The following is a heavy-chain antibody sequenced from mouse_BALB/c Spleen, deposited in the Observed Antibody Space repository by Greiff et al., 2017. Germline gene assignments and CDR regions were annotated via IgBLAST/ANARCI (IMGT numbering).Heavy chain of an antibody. D-gene: IGHD1-1*01. CDR3: TRGGIATVVATGGFDY. CDR2: IYPGNSDT. Sequence: VQLKQSGTVLARPGASVKMSCKASGYSFTSYWMHWVKQRPGQGLEWIGAIYPGNSDTSYNQKFKGKAKLTAVTSASTAYMELSSLTNEDSAVYYCTRGGIATVVATGGFDYWGQGTTLTVSS. V-gene: IGHV1-5*01. J-gene: IGHJ2*01. CDR1: GYSFTSYW.